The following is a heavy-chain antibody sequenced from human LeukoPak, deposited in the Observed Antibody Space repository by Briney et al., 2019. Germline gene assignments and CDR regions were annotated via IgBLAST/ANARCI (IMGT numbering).Heavy chain of an antibody. D-gene: IGHD6-25*01. Sequence: SETLSLTCAVYGGSFSGYYWSWIRQPPGKGLEWIGEINHSGSTNYNPSLKGRVTISVDTSKNQFSLKLSSVTAADTAVYYCARRLDAFDIWGQGTMVTVSS. J-gene: IGHJ3*02. V-gene: IGHV4-34*01. CDR1: GGSFSGYY. CDR3: ARRLDAFDI. CDR2: INHSGST.